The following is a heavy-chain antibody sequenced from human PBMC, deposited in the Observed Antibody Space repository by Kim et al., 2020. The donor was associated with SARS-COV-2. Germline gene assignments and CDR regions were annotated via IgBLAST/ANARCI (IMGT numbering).Heavy chain of an antibody. CDR2: ICSGGSNT. V-gene: IGHV3-23*03. D-gene: IGHD2-2*01. J-gene: IGHJ6*02. CDR1: GFTFSSYA. CDR3: AKDFEIVVVPAVNYGMDV. Sequence: GGSLRLSCAASGFTFSSYAMSWVRQAPGKGLEWVSVICSGGSNTYYADSVKGRFTISRDNSKNTLYLQMNSLRAEDTAVYYCAKDFEIVVVPAVNYGMDVWGQGNTVTVSS.